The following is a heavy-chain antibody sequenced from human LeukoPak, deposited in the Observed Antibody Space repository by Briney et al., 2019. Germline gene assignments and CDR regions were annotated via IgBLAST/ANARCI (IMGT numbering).Heavy chain of an antibody. Sequence: PETLSLTCAVYGGSFSVYYCSWIRQPPEGGLGWVGEINHSGSTNYIPSLKSRVTISVDTSKNQFSLKLSSVTAADTAVYYCARGPGGGYDSYFDYWGQGTLVTVSS. J-gene: IGHJ4*02. CDR2: INHSGST. V-gene: IGHV4-34*01. CDR3: ARGPGGGYDSYFDY. CDR1: GGSFSVYY. D-gene: IGHD5-12*01.